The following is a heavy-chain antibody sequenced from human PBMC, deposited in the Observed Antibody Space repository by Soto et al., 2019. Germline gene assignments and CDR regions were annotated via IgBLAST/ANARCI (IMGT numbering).Heavy chain of an antibody. CDR2: INHSGST. CDR1: GGSFSGYY. V-gene: IGHV4-34*01. D-gene: IGHD3-10*01. J-gene: IGHJ5*02. CDR3: ARGHYYGSGIVINWFDP. Sequence: KTSETLSLTCSVYGGSFSGYYWSWIRQAPGKGLEWIGEINHSGSTNYNPSLKSRVTISVDTSKNQFSPKLSSVTAADTAVYYCARGHYYGSGIVINWFDPWGQGTLVTVSS.